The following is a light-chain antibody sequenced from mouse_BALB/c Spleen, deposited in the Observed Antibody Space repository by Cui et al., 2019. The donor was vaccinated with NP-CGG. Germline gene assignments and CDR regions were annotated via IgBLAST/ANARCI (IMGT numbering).Light chain of an antibody. CDR1: TGAVTTSNY. Sequence: HAVVAQESAPTTSPGETVTLTCRSSTGAVTTSNYANWVQEKPDHLFTGLIGGTNNRAPGVPARFSGSLIGDKAALTITGAQTEDEATYFCALWYSNHWVFGGGTKLTVL. CDR2: GTN. J-gene: IGLJ1*01. V-gene: IGLV1*01. CDR3: ALWYSNHWV.